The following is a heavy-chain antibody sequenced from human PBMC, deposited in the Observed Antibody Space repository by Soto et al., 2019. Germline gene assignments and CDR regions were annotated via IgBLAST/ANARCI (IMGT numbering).Heavy chain of an antibody. J-gene: IGHJ4*02. Sequence: VCCKARCYGLTWSAISWARQAPGQGLEWMGWITPFNENTNYAQYLQGRVTMTTDTSTNTAYLELRSLTSDDTAVYYCARTRNSNYDPPLDNRGQGTLGTVSS. V-gene: IGHV1-18*01. D-gene: IGHD4-4*01. CDR2: ITPFNENT. CDR3: ARTRNSNYDPPLDN. CDR1: CYGLTWSA.